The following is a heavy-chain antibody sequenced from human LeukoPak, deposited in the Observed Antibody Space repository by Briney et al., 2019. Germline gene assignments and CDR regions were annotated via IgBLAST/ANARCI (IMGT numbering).Heavy chain of an antibody. J-gene: IGHJ5*02. D-gene: IGHD2-15*01. CDR1: GGSISSSNW. CDR2: IYHSGST. V-gene: IGHV4-4*02. CDR3: ARTLRWVVAATGGVQNWFDP. Sequence: PSGTLSLTCAVSGGSISSSNWWSWVRQPPGKGLEWIGEIYHSGSTNYNPSLKSRVTISVDTSKNQFSLKLSSVTAADTAVYYCARTLRWVVAATGGVQNWFDPWGQGTLVTVSS.